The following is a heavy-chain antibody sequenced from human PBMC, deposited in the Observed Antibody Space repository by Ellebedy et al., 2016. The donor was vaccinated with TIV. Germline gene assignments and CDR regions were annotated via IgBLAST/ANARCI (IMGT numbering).Heavy chain of an antibody. CDR3: ARFTSDYSGDWFGRAFDH. D-gene: IGHD2-21*02. V-gene: IGHV5-51*01. Sequence: GESLKISCKGSGYSFTSYWVGWVRQLPGKGLEWMGIIYPGDSDTRYSPSFQGQVTISADKSISTAYLQWSSLKASDTAMYYCARFTSDYSGDWFGRAFDHWGQGTLVIVSS. CDR1: GYSFTSYW. J-gene: IGHJ4*02. CDR2: IYPGDSDT.